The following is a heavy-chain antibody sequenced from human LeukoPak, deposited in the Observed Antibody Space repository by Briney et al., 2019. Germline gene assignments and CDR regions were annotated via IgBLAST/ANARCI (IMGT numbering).Heavy chain of an antibody. V-gene: IGHV3-23*01. J-gene: IGHJ4*02. Sequence: GGSLRLSCAASGFTFSTYAMSWVRQAPGKGLEWVSAISGSGGSTYYADSVKGRFTISRDNSKNTLYLQMNSLRAEDTAVYYCAMHRSYLFDYWGQGTLVTVSS. CDR3: AMHRSYLFDY. D-gene: IGHD1-26*01. CDR2: ISGSGGST. CDR1: GFTFSTYA.